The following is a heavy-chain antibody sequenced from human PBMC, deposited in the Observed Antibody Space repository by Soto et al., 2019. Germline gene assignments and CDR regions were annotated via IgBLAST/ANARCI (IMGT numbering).Heavy chain of an antibody. CDR2: IYYSGST. CDR1: GGSISSGGYY. J-gene: IGHJ3*02. V-gene: IGHV4-31*03. Sequence: QVQLQESGPGLVKPSQTLSLTCTVSGGSISSGGYYWSWIRQHPGKGLEWIGYIYYSGSTYYNPSLKSRVTISVDTSKHQFSLKLSSVTAADTAVYYCARDTPPFMTTPTPGAFDIWGQGTMVTVSS. D-gene: IGHD4-17*01. CDR3: ARDTPPFMTTPTPGAFDI.